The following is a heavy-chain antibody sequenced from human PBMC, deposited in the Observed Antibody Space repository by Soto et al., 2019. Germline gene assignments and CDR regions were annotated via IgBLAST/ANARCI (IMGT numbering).Heavy chain of an antibody. CDR3: TTGTVGATTPYYYYGMDV. CDR2: IKSKTDGGTT. D-gene: IGHD1-26*01. V-gene: IGHV3-15*01. Sequence: GGSLRLSCAASGFTFSNAWMSWVRQAPGKGLEWVGRIKSKTDGGTTDYAAPVKGRFTISRDDSKNTLYLQMNSLKTEDTAVYYCTTGTVGATTPYYYYGMDVWGQGTTVTVSS. CDR1: GFTFSNAW. J-gene: IGHJ6*02.